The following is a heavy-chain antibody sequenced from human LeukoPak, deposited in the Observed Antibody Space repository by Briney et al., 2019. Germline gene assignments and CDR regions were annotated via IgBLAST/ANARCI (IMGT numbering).Heavy chain of an antibody. J-gene: IGHJ6*02. CDR1: GGTFSSYA. CDR3: ARDTVTSQGRYYGMDV. Sequence: SVKVPCKASGGTFSSYAISWVRQAPGQGLEWMGGIIPIFGTANYAQKFQGRVTITADESTSTAYMELSSLRSEDTAVYYCARDTVTSQGRYYGMDVWGQGTTVTVSS. V-gene: IGHV1-69*13. D-gene: IGHD4-11*01. CDR2: IIPIFGTA.